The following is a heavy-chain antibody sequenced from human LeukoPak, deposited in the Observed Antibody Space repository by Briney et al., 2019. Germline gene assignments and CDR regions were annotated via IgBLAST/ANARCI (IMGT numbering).Heavy chain of an antibody. J-gene: IGHJ4*02. V-gene: IGHV4-34*01. CDR2: INHSGST. CDR1: GGSFSGYY. CDR3: ARAIYYDSTY. Sequence: PSETLSLTCDVYGGSFSGYYWSWIRQPLGKGLEWIGEINHSGSTNYNPSLKSRVTISVDTSKNQFSLKLSSVTAADTAVYYCARAIYYDSTYWGQGTLVTVSS. D-gene: IGHD3-22*01.